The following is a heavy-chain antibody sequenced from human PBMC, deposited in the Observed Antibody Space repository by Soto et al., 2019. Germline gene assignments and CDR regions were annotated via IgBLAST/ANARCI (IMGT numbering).Heavy chain of an antibody. CDR1: GFTFSSYA. D-gene: IGHD5-18*01. CDR2: ISYDGSNK. V-gene: IGHV3-30-3*01. Sequence: GGSLRLSCAASGFTFSSYAMHWVRQAPGKGLEWVAVISYDGSNKYYADSVKGRFTISRDNSKNTLYLQMNSLRAEDTAVYYCARGLARPTAYYYYGMDVWGQGTTVTGSS. J-gene: IGHJ6*02. CDR3: ARGLARPTAYYYYGMDV.